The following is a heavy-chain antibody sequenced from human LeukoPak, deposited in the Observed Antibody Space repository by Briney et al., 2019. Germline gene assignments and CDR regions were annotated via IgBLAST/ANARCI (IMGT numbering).Heavy chain of an antibody. V-gene: IGHV3-23*01. D-gene: IGHD3-10*01. CDR3: AKPIKTGGSGSYYNAPDY. Sequence: GGSLRLSCAASGFTFSSYAMSWVRQAPGKGLEWVSAISGSGGSTYYADSVKGRFTISRDNSKNTLYLQMNSLRAEDTAVYYCAKPIKTGGSGSYYNAPDYWGQGTLVTVSS. J-gene: IGHJ4*02. CDR2: ISGSGGST. CDR1: GFTFSSYA.